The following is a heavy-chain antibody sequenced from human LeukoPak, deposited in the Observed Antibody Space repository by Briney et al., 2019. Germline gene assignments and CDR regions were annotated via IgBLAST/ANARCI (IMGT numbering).Heavy chain of an antibody. CDR3: ARVYSIRSFDY. V-gene: IGHV1-2*02. CDR1: GYTFTGYY. J-gene: IGHJ4*02. D-gene: IGHD2-15*01. Sequence: ASVKVSCQASGYTFTGYYMHWVRQAPGQGLEWMGWINPNSGDTNYAQKFQGRVTMTRDTSINTAYMELARLTSDDTAVYYCARVYSIRSFDYWGQGTLVTVSS. CDR2: INPNSGDT.